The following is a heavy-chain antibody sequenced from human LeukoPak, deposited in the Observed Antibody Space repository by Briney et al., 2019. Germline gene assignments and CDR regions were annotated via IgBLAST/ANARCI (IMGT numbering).Heavy chain of an antibody. V-gene: IGHV3-23*01. CDR2: ISGSGGST. J-gene: IGHJ3*02. CDR3: AIGRRVRYYYDSSGTGGDAFDI. D-gene: IGHD3-22*01. CDR1: GFTFSSYA. Sequence: PGGSLRLSCAASGFTFSSYAMSWVRQAPGKGLEWVSAISGSGGSTYYADSVKGRFTISRDNSKNTLYLQMNSLSAEDTAVYYCAIGRRVRYYYDSSGTGGDAFDIWGQGTMVTVSS.